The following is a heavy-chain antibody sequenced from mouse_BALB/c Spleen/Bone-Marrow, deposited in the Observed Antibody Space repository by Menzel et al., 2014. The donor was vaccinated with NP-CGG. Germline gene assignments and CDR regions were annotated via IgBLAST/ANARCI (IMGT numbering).Heavy chain of an antibody. V-gene: IGHV2-6-2*01. Sequence: QVQLQQSGPDLVAPSQSLSITCTVSGFSLTSYGLHWVRQPPGKGLEWLVVTWSDGSTTYNSALKSRLSISKDNSKSQVFLKMNSLQTDDTAMYYCARQDYYGSFAYWGQGTLVTVSA. J-gene: IGHJ3*01. CDR3: ARQDYYGSFAY. CDR1: GFSLTSYG. CDR2: TWSDGST. D-gene: IGHD1-2*01.